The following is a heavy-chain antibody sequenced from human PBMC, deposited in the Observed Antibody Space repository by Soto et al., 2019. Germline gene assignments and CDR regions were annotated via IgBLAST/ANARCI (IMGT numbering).Heavy chain of an antibody. CDR2: VIPLFDTA. Sequence: QVQVVQSGAEVKKPGSSVKVSCKVSGGIFTNNAISWVRQAPGQGLEWLGGVIPLFDTAYYAQIFRGRLRISADGATTTAYMELSGLTSADTAVYFCATGGQNDGYNFYHGMDVWGPGTTVTVS. V-gene: IGHV1-69*01. CDR1: GGIFTNNA. J-gene: IGHJ6*02. CDR3: ATGGQNDGYNFYHGMDV. D-gene: IGHD2-15*01.